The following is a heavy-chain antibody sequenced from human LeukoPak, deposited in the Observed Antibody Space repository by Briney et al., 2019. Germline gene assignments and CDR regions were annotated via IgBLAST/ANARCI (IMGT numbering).Heavy chain of an antibody. CDR2: ISAYNGNT. D-gene: IGHD1-1*01. V-gene: IGHV1-18*01. Sequence: ASVKVSCKASGYTFTIDGISWVRQAPGQGLDWMGCISAYNGNTNYAQKLQGRVTMTKDTSTSTAYMELRSLRSDDTAVYYCARDASGTFDYWGQGTQVTVSS. J-gene: IGHJ4*02. CDR3: ARDASGTFDY. CDR1: GYTFTIDG.